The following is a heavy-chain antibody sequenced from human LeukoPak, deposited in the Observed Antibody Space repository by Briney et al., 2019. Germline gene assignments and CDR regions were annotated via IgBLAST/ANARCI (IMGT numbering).Heavy chain of an antibody. Sequence: PGGSLRLSCAASGFTFSSYAMHWVRQAPGKGLEYVSAISSNGGSTYYANSVKGRFTISRDNSKNTLYLQMGSLRAEDMAVYYCAREGDFWSGYDYWGQGTLVTVSS. CDR2: ISSNGGST. J-gene: IGHJ4*02. D-gene: IGHD3-3*01. V-gene: IGHV3-64*01. CDR1: GFTFSSYA. CDR3: AREGDFWSGYDY.